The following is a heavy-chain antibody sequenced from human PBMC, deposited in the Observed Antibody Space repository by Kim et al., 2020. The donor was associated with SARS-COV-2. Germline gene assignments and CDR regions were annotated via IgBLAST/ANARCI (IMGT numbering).Heavy chain of an antibody. CDR1: GFTFSSYE. CDR3: ARWYCSSTTCYGFYYYG. CDR2: ISSSGDSI. Sequence: GGSLRLSCAASGFTFSSYEMNWVRQAPGKGLEWVSFISSSGDSIQYADSVKGRFTISRDKAKNSLYLQMNSLRAEDTGVYYCARWYCSSTTCYGFYYYG. D-gene: IGHD2-2*01. V-gene: IGHV3-48*03. J-gene: IGHJ6*01.